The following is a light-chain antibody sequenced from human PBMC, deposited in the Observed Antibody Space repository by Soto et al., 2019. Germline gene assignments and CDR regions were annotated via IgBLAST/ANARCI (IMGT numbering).Light chain of an antibody. CDR2: LGS. V-gene: IGKV2-28*01. Sequence: DIVMTQSPLSLPVTPGEPASISCRSSQNLLHSNGYNYVDWYLQKPGQSPQLLIYLGSTRASGVPDRFSGSGSGTDFTLRISRVEAEDVGVYYCMQARQTLMYTFGQGTKVDIK. CDR3: MQARQTLMYT. J-gene: IGKJ2*01. CDR1: QNLLHSNGYNY.